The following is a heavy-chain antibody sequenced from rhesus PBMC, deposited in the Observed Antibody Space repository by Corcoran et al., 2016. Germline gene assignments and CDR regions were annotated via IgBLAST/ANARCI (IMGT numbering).Heavy chain of an antibody. Sequence: QVQLQESGPGLVKPSETLSLTCAASGASISSSWWPWIRQPPGKGLEWIGEIDGNYGNTNYNPSLKSRVTISKDASKSHYSLMLNSVTAADTAVYYCARVPLYFLDWVWGQGVLVTVSS. J-gene: IGHJ4*01. D-gene: IGHD3-3*01. CDR2: IDGNYGNT. CDR3: ARVPLYFLDWV. CDR1: GASISSSW. V-gene: IGHV4-80*01.